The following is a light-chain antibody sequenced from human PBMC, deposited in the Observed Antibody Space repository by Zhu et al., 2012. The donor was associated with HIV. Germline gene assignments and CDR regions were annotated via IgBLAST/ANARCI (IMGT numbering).Light chain of an antibody. CDR2: DVS. J-gene: IGKJ2*01. CDR3: QQYADSPYT. CDR1: QSVRSGC. V-gene: IGKV3-20*01. Sequence: DIVLTQSPGILALSPGERATLSCRASQSVRSGCLAWYQQKPGQAPRLLIYDVSTRTADFPDRFSGSGSGTDFTLTISRLEPEDFAVYSCQQYADSPYTFGQGTKLEI.